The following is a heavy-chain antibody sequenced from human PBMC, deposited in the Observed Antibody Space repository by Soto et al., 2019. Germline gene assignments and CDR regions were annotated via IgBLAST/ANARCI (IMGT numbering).Heavy chain of an antibody. CDR2: IYYSGST. CDR1: GGSISSGDYY. D-gene: IGHD3-22*01. J-gene: IGHJ3*02. V-gene: IGHV4-30-4*01. Sequence: KASETLSLTCTVSGGSISSGDYYWSWIRQPPGKGLEWIGYIYYSGSTYYNPSLKSRVTISVDTSKNQFSLKLSSVTAADTAVYYCARGWNRVYDSSGYLDIWGQGTMVTVSS. CDR3: ARGWNRVYDSSGYLDI.